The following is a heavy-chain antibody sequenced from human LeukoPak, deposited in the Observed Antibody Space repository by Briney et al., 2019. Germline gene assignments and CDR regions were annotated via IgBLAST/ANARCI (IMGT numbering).Heavy chain of an antibody. V-gene: IGHV3-33*08. CDR2: IAYGGSTK. CDR1: GFIFSSNG. CDR3: ARFYGHDLKGYFDY. D-gene: IGHD4-17*01. J-gene: IGHJ4*02. Sequence: GRSLRLSCAASGFIFSSNGMHWVRQAPGKGLEWVALIAYGGSTKNYADSVKGRFTISRDNSKNTLYLQMNSLRVEDTAVYYCARFYGHDLKGYFDYWGQGTLVSVSS.